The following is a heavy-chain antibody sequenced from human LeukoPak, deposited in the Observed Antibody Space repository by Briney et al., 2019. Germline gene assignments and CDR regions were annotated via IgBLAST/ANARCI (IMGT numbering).Heavy chain of an antibody. CDR3: ARSRRGSGWYYY. V-gene: IGHV4-59*08. CDR2: IYYSGST. CDR1: GGSISSYY. D-gene: IGHD6-19*01. J-gene: IGHJ4*02. Sequence: SETLSLTCTVSGGSISSYYWSWIRQPPGKGLERIGYIYYSGSTNYNPSLKSRVTISVDTSKSQFSLKLSSVTAADTAVYYCARSRRGSGWYYYWGQGTLVTVSS.